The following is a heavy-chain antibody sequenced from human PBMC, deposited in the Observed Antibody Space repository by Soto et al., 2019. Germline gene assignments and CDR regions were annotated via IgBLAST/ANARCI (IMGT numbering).Heavy chain of an antibody. CDR1: GFTFSSYS. CDR2: FRSGGDDDTT. V-gene: IGHV3-23*01. J-gene: IGHJ4*02. CDR3: AKKVNSGSGSQFFDY. Sequence: PXGSLRLSCAASGFTFSSYSMSGVRQAPGKGLEWVSGFRSGGDDDTTYYADSVRGRFTISRDNSKNTLFLQMNSLRAEDTAIYYCAKKVNSGSGSQFFDYWGQGTLVTVSS. D-gene: IGHD3-10*01.